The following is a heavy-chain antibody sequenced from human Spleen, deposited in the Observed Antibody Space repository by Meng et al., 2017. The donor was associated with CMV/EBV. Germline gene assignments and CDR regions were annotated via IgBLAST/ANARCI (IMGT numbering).Heavy chain of an antibody. J-gene: IGHJ6*02. V-gene: IGHV4-39*07. CDR2: IYYSGST. D-gene: IGHD4-23*01. CDR3: ARSNSDYYGMDV. CDR1: GGSISSSGYY. Sequence: SETLSLTCTVSGGSISSSGYYWGWIRQPPGKGLEWIGSIYYSGSTYYNPSLKSRVTISVDTSKHQFSLKLSSVTAADTAVYYCARSNSDYYGMDVWGQGTTVTVSS.